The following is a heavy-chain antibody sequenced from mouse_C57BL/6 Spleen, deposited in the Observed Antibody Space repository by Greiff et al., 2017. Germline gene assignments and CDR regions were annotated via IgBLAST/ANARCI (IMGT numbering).Heavy chain of an antibody. CDR3: ARSGPYYGDAMDY. J-gene: IGHJ4*01. D-gene: IGHD1-1*01. Sequence: QVQLQQPGAELVKPGASVKLSCKASGYTFTSYWMHWVKQRPGRGLEWIGRIDPNSGGTKYNEKFKSKATLTVDKPSSPAYMQLSSLTSEDSAVYYCARSGPYYGDAMDYWGQGTSVTVSS. CDR1: GYTFTSYW. V-gene: IGHV1-72*01. CDR2: IDPNSGGT.